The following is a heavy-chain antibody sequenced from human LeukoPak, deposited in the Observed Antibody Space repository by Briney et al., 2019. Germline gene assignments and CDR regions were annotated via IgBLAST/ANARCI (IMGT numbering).Heavy chain of an antibody. J-gene: IGHJ4*02. CDR2: ISYNGNNY. CDR3: ARDTSTGAADYYFDY. V-gene: IGHV3-30*03. D-gene: IGHD6-13*01. CDR1: GFTFSSYS. Sequence: GGSLRLSCAASGFTFSSYSMNWVRQAPGKGLEWVAVISYNGNNYYYADSVKGRFTISRDNSKNTLYLQMNSLRVEDTAVYYCARDTSTGAADYYFDYWGQGTLVTVSS.